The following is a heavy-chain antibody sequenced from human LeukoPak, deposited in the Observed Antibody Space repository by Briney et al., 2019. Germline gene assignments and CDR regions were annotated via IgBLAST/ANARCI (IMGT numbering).Heavy chain of an antibody. V-gene: IGHV4-34*01. Sequence: TSETLSLTCAVYGGSFSDYFWNWIRQPPGKGLEWIGEINHGGGTRYNPSLKSRATISVDTSKKQFSLNLTSVTAADTAVYYCARGEDGTGDYRPTYFDSWGQGTLVTVSS. J-gene: IGHJ4*02. D-gene: IGHD4-17*01. CDR3: ARGEDGTGDYRPTYFDS. CDR2: INHGGGT. CDR1: GGSFSDYF.